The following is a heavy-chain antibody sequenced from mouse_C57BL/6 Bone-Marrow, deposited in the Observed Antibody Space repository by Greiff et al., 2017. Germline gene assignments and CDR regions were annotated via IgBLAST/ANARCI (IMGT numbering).Heavy chain of an antibody. J-gene: IGHJ2*01. Sequence: VQLQQSGAELVKPGASVKLSCTASGFNIKDYYMNWVKQRTEQGLAWIGRIDPEDGETKYAPKFQGKATITADTSSNTAYLQLSSLTSENTAVYYCDRGGVIDYGDQGTAQTVSS. V-gene: IGHV14-2*01. CDR3: DRGGVIDY. CDR2: IDPEDGET. CDR1: GFNIKDYY.